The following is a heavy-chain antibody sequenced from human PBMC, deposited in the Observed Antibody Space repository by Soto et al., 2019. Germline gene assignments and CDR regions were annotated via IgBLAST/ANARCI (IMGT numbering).Heavy chain of an antibody. V-gene: IGHV3-30*18. CDR3: ANSSGYDPVDY. D-gene: IGHD5-12*01. J-gene: IGHJ4*02. CDR1: GFTFSNYG. Sequence: QVQMVESGGGVVQPGRSLRLSCAASGFTFSNYGMYWVRQAPGKGLEWVTGISYDGSNKYYADSVKGRFTISRDNSKNTLYLQMNSLRAEDTSVYYCANSSGYDPVDYWGQGTLVTVSS. CDR2: ISYDGSNK.